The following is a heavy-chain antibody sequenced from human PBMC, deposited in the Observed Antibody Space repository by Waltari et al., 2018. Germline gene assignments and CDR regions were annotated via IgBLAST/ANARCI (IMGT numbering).Heavy chain of an antibody. CDR2: IYYSGST. D-gene: IGHD5-12*01. J-gene: IGHJ4*02. CDR1: GGPISSYY. CDR3: ARDRTGMATFDY. Sequence: QVQLQESGPGLVKPSETLSLTCTVSGGPISSYYWSWIRQPPGKGLEWIGYIYYSGSTNNNPSLKSRVTISVDTSKNQFSLKLSSVTAADTAVYYCARDRTGMATFDYWGQGTLVTVSS. V-gene: IGHV4-59*01.